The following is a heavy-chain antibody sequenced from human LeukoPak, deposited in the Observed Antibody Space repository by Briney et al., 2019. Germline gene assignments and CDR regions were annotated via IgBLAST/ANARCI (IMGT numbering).Heavy chain of an antibody. CDR3: ARDKGTELPRGYDAFDI. D-gene: IGHD1-26*01. CDR1: GGTFSSYA. V-gene: IGHV1-69*05. Sequence: SVKVSCKASGGTFSSYAISWVRQAPGQGLEWLGRIIPIFGTANYAQKFQGRVTITTDESTSTAYMELSSLRSEDTAVYYCARDKGTELPRGYDAFDIWGQGTMVTVSS. CDR2: IIPIFGTA. J-gene: IGHJ3*02.